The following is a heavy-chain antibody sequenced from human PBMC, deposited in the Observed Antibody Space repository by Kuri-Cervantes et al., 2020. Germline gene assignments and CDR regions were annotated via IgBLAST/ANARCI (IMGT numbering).Heavy chain of an antibody. CDR2: ISVSGATT. CDR1: GFTFSNYS. V-gene: IGHV3-23*01. CDR3: ARGGKMYAPEDFDI. J-gene: IGHJ3*02. D-gene: IGHD3-16*01. Sequence: GESLKISCAASGFTFSNYSMNWVRQAPGKGLEWVSGISVSGATTDYADSAKGRFTTSRNNSKNTVYMQMYSLRAEDTAVYSVARGGKMYAPEDFDIWGQGTMVTVSS.